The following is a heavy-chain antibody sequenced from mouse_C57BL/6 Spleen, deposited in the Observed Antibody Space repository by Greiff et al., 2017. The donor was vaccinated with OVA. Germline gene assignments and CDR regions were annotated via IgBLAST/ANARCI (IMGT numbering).Heavy chain of an antibody. D-gene: IGHD2-1*01. J-gene: IGHJ4*01. Sequence: EVKLVESGGVLVQPGGSMKLSCVASGFTFSNYWMNWVRQSPEKGLEWVAQIRLKSDNYATHYAESVKGRFTISRDDSKSSVYLQMNNLRAEDTGIYYCTGVYYGNYEAMDYWGQGTSVTVSS. CDR3: TGVYYGNYEAMDY. V-gene: IGHV6-3*01. CDR1: GFTFSNYW. CDR2: IRLKSDNYAT.